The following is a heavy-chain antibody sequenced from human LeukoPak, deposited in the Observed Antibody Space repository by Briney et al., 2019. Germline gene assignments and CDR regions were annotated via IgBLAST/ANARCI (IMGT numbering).Heavy chain of an antibody. V-gene: IGHV3-23*01. Sequence: GGSLRLSCAASGFTFSSYAMSWVRQAPGKGLEWVSAISGSGGSTYYAVSVKGRFTISRDNSKNTVYLQMNSLRAEDTAVYYCAKDRPRTDAFDIWGQGTMVTVSS. D-gene: IGHD1-14*01. J-gene: IGHJ3*02. CDR2: ISGSGGST. CDR3: AKDRPRTDAFDI. CDR1: GFTFSSYA.